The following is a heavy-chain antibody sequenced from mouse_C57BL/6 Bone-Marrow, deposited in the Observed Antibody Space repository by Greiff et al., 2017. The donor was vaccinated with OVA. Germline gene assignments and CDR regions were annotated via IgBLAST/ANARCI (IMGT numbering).Heavy chain of an antibody. CDR3: ARGSYSSNYFDY. V-gene: IGHV5-4*03. J-gene: IGHJ2*01. Sequence: EVMLVASGGGLVKPGGSLKLSCAASGFTFSSYAMSWVRPTPEKRLEWVATISDGGSYTYYPDNVKGRFTISRDNAKNNLYLQMSHLKAEDTAMYYCARGSYSSNYFDYWGQGTTLTVSS. CDR2: ISDGGSYT. D-gene: IGHD2-5*01. CDR1: GFTFSSYA.